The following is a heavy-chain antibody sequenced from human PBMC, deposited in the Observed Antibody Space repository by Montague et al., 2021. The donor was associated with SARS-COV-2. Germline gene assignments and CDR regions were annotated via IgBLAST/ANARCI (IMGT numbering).Heavy chain of an antibody. D-gene: IGHD2-15*01. CDR3: ARPVSSSWHRFEY. CDR1: GGSFSGYY. J-gene: IGHJ4*02. V-gene: IGHV4-34*01. CDR2: INHSGST. Sequence: SETRSLTCAVYGGSFSGYYWTWIRQSPRKGLEWIGEINHSGSTNYNPSLKSRVTISVDTSKNQFSLKLSSVTAADTAVYYCARPVSSSWHRFEYWGQGTLVTVSS.